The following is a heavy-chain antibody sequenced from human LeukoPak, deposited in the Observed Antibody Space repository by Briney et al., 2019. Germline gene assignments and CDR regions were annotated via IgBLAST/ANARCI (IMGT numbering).Heavy chain of an antibody. CDR1: GFTFDDYD. V-gene: IGHV3-20*04. CDR3: ARGALLWFGDRMEYYFDY. Sequence: GGSLRLSCGVSGFTFDDYDMNWVRHAPGKGLEWVSDINWNGGSTGYADSVKGRFTISRDNAKNSLYLQMNSLRAEDTAMYYCARGALLWFGDRMEYYFDYWGQGTLLTVSS. CDR2: INWNGGST. J-gene: IGHJ4*02. D-gene: IGHD3-10*01.